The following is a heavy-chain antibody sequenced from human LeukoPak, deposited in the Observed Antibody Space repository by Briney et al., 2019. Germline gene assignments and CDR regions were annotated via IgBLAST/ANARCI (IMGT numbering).Heavy chain of an antibody. J-gene: IGHJ4*02. CDR3: ARGSSGYRIDY. CDR2: IYHSGST. CDR1: GGSISSGGYS. Sequence: SETLSLTCAVSGGSISSGGYSWSWIRQPPGKGLEWIGYIYHSGSTYYNPFLKSRVTISVDRSKNQFSLKLSSVTAADTAVYYCARGSSGYRIDYWGQGTLVTVSS. D-gene: IGHD3-22*01. V-gene: IGHV4-30-2*01.